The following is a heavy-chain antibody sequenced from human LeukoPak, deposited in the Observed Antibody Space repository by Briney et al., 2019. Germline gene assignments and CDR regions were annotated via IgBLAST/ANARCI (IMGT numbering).Heavy chain of an antibody. CDR3: ARQPPGVYDTTQNWFDP. D-gene: IGHD3-22*01. CDR1: GYSFTSYW. V-gene: IGHV5-10-1*01. J-gene: IGHJ5*02. Sequence: GESLKISCKGSGYSFTSYWIGWVRQMPGKGLEWMGRIAPSDSHTNYSPSFEGYVTISVDKSISTAYLQWSSLKASDTAMYYCARQPPGVYDTTQNWFDPWGQGTLVTVSS. CDR2: IAPSDSHT.